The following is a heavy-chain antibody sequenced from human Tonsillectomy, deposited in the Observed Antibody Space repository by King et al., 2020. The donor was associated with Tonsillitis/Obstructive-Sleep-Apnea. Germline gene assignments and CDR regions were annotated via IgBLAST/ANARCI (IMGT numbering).Heavy chain of an antibody. CDR2: ICGGGGSK. Sequence: VQLVESGGGVVQPGGSLRLSCAASGFTFSSSAMSWVRQAPGKGLEWVSGICGGGGSKYYADSVKGRFTISRDNSKNTLYLQMNSLRAEDTAVYYCEKDQSSSFNWFAPWGQRTLVTVSS. CDR3: EKDQSSSFNWFAP. J-gene: IGHJ5*02. D-gene: IGHD6-6*01. CDR1: GFTFSSSA. V-gene: IGHV3-23*04.